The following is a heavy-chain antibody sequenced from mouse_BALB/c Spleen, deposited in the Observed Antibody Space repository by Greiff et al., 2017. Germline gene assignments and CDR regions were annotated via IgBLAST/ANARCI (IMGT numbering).Heavy chain of an antibody. Sequence: QVQLKQSGPELVKPGASVRISCKASGYTFTSYYIHWVKQRPGQGLEWIGWIYPGNVNTKYNEKFKGKATLTADKSSSTAYMQLSSLTSEDSAVYFCARPLTGTSAMDYWGQGTSVTVSS. CDR1: GYTFTSYY. V-gene: IGHV1S56*01. D-gene: IGHD4-1*01. CDR3: ARPLTGTSAMDY. CDR2: IYPGNVNT. J-gene: IGHJ4*01.